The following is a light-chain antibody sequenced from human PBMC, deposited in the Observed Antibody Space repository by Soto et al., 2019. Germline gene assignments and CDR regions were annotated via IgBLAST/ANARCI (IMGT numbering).Light chain of an antibody. CDR2: RND. Sequence: QSVLTQPPSASGTPGQRVTISCSGSSSNIGSSYVYWYQQFPGTAPKRLIYRNDQRPSGVPDRFSGSKSGTSASLDISGLRSEDEADYYCATWDDSLSGTVFGGGTQLTVL. CDR1: SSNIGSSY. CDR3: ATWDDSLSGTV. V-gene: IGLV1-47*01. J-gene: IGLJ7*01.